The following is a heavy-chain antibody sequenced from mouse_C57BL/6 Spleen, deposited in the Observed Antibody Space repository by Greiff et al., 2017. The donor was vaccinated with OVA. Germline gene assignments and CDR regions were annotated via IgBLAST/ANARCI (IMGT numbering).Heavy chain of an antibody. CDR3: ARRGDGYYP. D-gene: IGHD2-3*01. CDR1: GYTFTSYW. Sequence: VQLQQPGAELVMPGASVKLSCKASGYTFTSYWMHWVKQRPGQGLEWIGEIDPSDSYTNYNQKFKGKSTLTVDKSSSTAYMQLSSLTSEDSAVYYCARRGDGYYPWGQGTLVTVSA. J-gene: IGHJ3*01. CDR2: IDPSDSYT. V-gene: IGHV1-69*01.